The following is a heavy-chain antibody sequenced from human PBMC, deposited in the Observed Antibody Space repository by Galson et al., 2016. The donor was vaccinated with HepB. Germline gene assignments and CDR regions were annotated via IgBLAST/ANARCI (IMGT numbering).Heavy chain of an antibody. CDR1: GFSLSTSGVG. V-gene: IGHV2-5*02. D-gene: IGHD5-12*01. CDR2: IYWDDDK. Sequence: PALVKPTQTLTLTCTFSGFSLSTSGVGVGWIRQPPGKALEWIAVIYWDDDKRYSPSLKSRLSITKDTAKNQVVLSMTDMDPMDTATSYCAHGTERGSGYDTWDVFDPWGQGTLVTVSS. CDR3: AHGTERGSGYDTWDVFDP. J-gene: IGHJ5*02.